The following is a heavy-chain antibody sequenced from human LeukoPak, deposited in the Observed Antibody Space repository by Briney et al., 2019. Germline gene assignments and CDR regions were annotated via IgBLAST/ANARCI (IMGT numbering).Heavy chain of an antibody. V-gene: IGHV3-48*02. CDR3: ARDSGML. CDR2: ISSSSSTI. Sequence: PGGSLRLSCAASGFTFSHYSTNWVRQAPGKGLEWVSYISSSSSTIYYADSVKGRFTISRDNAKNSLYLQMNRLRDEDTAVYYCARDSGMLGGQGTLVTVSS. CDR1: GFTFSHYS. D-gene: IGHD3-10*01. J-gene: IGHJ4*02.